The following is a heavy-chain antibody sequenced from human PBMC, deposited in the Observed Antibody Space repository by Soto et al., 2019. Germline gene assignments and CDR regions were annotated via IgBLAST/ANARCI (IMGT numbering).Heavy chain of an antibody. V-gene: IGHV1-69*13. CDR3: AREGPQDYADYWWFDS. J-gene: IGHJ5*01. Sequence: ASVKVSCKASGGTFSSYAISWVRQAPGQGLEWMGGIIPIFGTANYAQKFQGRVTITADESTSTAYMELSSLRSEDTAVYYCAREGPQDYADYWWFDSWGQGTLVTVSS. CDR2: IIPIFGTA. D-gene: IGHD4-17*01. CDR1: GGTFSSYA.